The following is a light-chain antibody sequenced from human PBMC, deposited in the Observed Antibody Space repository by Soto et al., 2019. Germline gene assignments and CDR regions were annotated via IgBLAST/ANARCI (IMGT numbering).Light chain of an antibody. CDR1: SSDVGGYHY. CDR2: NAN. CDR3: CSYAGIYTLV. J-gene: IGLJ2*01. V-gene: IGLV2-11*01. Sequence: QSALTQPRSLSGSPGQSVTIACTGTSSDVGGYHYVSWYQQHPGKAPKLMIFNANERPSGVPARFSGSKSGNTASLTISGLQAEDEADYYCCSYAGIYTLVFGGGTKLTVL.